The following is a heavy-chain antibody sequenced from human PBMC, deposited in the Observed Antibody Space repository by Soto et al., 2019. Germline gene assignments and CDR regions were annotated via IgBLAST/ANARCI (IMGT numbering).Heavy chain of an antibody. D-gene: IGHD6-13*01. CDR1: GGSLSGSSYY. CDR3: GRGLAFGAAGTVWFDP. V-gene: IGHV4-39*01. CDR2: IYYSGST. Sequence: LSLTVTVSGGSLSGSSYYLGWIRHPPGKGLEWIGSIYYSGSTYYNPSLKSRVTISVETSKNQFSLKLSSATAADTAVYYCGRGLAFGAAGTVWFDPWGQATLVTVCS. J-gene: IGHJ5*02.